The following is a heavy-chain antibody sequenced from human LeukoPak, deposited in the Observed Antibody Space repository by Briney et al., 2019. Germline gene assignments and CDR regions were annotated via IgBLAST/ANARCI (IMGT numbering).Heavy chain of an antibody. Sequence: PSETLSLTCAVSGDSISSGYYWGWIRQPPGKGLEWSGSIYYSGATHYNPSLKSRVTISVDTSKNQFSLTLNSVTAADTAVYYCARLGYSGSYYKGWYFDLGGRGTLVTVSS. J-gene: IGHJ2*01. CDR1: GDSISSGYY. CDR3: ARLGYSGSYYKGWYFDL. CDR2: IYYSGAT. V-gene: IGHV4-38-2*01. D-gene: IGHD1-26*01.